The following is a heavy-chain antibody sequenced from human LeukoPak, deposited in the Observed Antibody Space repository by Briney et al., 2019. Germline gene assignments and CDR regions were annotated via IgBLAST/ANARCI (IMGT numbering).Heavy chain of an antibody. V-gene: IGHV3-30*01. CDR1: GFTFSSYA. CDR3: ASGEGLPRYCSSTSCYKGPGHFDY. CDR2: ISYDGSNK. D-gene: IGHD2-2*02. J-gene: IGHJ4*02. Sequence: GGSLRLSCAASGFTFSSYAMHWVRQAPDKGLEWVAVISYDGSNKYYADSVKGRFTISRDNSKNTLYLQMNSLRAEDTAVYYCASGEGLPRYCSSTSCYKGPGHFDYWGQGTLVTVSS.